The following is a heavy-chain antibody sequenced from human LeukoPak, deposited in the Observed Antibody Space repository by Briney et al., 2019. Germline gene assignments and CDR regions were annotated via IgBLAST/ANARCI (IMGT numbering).Heavy chain of an antibody. CDR2: IYTSGST. J-gene: IGHJ4*02. Sequence: SETLSLTCTVSGGSISSYYWSWIRQPAGKGLEWIGRIYTSGSTNYNPSLKSRVTISVDTSKNQFSLKLSSVTAADTAVYYCARQYYDILTGPDYFDYWGQGTLVTVSS. V-gene: IGHV4-4*07. D-gene: IGHD3-9*01. CDR1: GGSISSYY. CDR3: ARQYYDILTGPDYFDY.